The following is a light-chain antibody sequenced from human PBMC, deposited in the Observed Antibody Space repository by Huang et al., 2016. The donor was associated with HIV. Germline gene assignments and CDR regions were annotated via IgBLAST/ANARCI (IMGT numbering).Light chain of an antibody. J-gene: IGKJ4*02. CDR3: HQRAGWPL. CDR2: DTS. CDR1: QTISSY. Sequence: EAVLTQSPPTLSLSPGERATLSCRASQTISSYLAWYQHKPVQSPRLLIYDTSKRATGIPARFSGSGSGTDFTLTISSLEPEDFAVYYCHQRAGWPLFGGGTKVEIK. V-gene: IGKV3-11*01.